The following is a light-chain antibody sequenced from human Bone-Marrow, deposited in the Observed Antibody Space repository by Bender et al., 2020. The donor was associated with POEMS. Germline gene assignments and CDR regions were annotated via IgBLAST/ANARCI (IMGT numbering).Light chain of an antibody. J-gene: IGLJ2*01. CDR2: DDS. CDR1: NIVSKS. V-gene: IGLV3-21*02. Sequence: YVLTQPPSVSVAPGQTARMTCGGNNIVSKSVHWYQQKPGQAPVLVVFDDSDRPSGIPERFSGSSSGTKVTLIISGVQAEDEADYHCQSADSSGTYPTFGGGTKLTVL. CDR3: QSADSSGTYPT.